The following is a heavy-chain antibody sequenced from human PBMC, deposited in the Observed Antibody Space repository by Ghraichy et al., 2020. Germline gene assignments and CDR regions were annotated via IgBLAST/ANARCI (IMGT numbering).Heavy chain of an antibody. Sequence: GDSLNISCAASGVSFSYYNMNWVRQAPGKGLEWVSSISSSSSSIYYADSVKGRFTISRDNAKNSLFLQMNSLRAEDTAVYYCARAMTSMEGYYFDSWGQGTLVTVSS. J-gene: IGHJ4*02. CDR1: GVSFSYYN. CDR3: ARAMTSMEGYYFDS. V-gene: IGHV3-21*01. D-gene: IGHD2-21*02. CDR2: ISSSSSSI.